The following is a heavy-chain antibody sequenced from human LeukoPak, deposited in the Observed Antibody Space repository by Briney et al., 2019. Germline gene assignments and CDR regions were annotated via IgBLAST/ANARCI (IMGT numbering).Heavy chain of an antibody. CDR3: ARRAIFGDSGSDYNWFDP. Sequence: ASVKVSCKASGYTFTSYGISWVRQAPGQGLEWMGWINPNSGGTNFAQKFQGRVTMTRDTSISTAYMELSRLRSDDTAVYYCARRAIFGDSGSDYNWFDPWGQGTLVTVSS. CDR2: INPNSGGT. CDR1: GYTFTSYG. J-gene: IGHJ5*02. D-gene: IGHD5-12*01. V-gene: IGHV1-2*02.